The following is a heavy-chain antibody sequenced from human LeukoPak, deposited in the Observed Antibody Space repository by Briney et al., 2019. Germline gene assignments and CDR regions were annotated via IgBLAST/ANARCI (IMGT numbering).Heavy chain of an antibody. J-gene: IGHJ6*03. D-gene: IGHD2-2*01. CDR2: IFASGST. Sequence: SETLSLTCAVSGGSISSDSFYWSWIRQPAGKGLEWIGHIFASGSTNYNPSLKSRVTMSVDTSKNQFSLKLSSVTAADTAVYYCARSTGQYQLLYFYYYMDVWGKGTTVTVSS. CDR1: GGSISSDSFY. V-gene: IGHV4-61*09. CDR3: ARSTGQYQLLYFYYYMDV.